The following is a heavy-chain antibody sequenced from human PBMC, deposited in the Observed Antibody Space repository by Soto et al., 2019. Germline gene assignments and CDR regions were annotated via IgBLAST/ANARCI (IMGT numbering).Heavy chain of an antibody. D-gene: IGHD3-10*02. CDR2: MSGDGKTI. CDR1: GFTFSNYF. J-gene: IGHJ5*02. Sequence: GGSLRLSCAASGFTFSNYFMHWVRQVPGEGLVWVSRMSGDGKTISYADSVKGRFTISRDNAKSTLYLQMNSLRVEDTAVYYCARNYVPGIAGFDPWGQGTLVTVSS. V-gene: IGHV3-74*01. CDR3: ARNYVPGIAGFDP.